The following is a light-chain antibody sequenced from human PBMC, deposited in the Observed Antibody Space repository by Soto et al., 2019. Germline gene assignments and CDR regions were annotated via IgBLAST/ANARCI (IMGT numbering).Light chain of an antibody. CDR3: LQYSSYPRA. J-gene: IGKJ3*01. V-gene: IGKV1-17*03. CDR1: QDISNY. Sequence: DIQMTQSPSAMSASVGDRVTITCRASQDISNYLTWFQQKPGKVPKRLIYAASNLQSGVSSRFSGSGSGTEFTLTISSLQPEDFATYHCLQYSSYPRAFGPGTKVDLK. CDR2: AAS.